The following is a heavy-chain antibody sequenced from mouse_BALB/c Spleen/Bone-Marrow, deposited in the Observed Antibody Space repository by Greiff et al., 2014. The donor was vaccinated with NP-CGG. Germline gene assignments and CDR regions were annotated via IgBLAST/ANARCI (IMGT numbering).Heavy chain of an antibody. CDR2: ISYDGSN. Sequence: EVQVVESGPGLVKPSQSLSLTCSVTGCSITSGYYWNWIRQFPGNKLEWMGYISYDGSNNYNPSLKNRISITRDTSKNQFFLKLNSVTTEDTATYYCASYFYYAMDYWGQGTSVTVSS. J-gene: IGHJ4*01. V-gene: IGHV3-6*02. CDR3: ASYFYYAMDY. D-gene: IGHD1-1*01. CDR1: GCSITSGYY.